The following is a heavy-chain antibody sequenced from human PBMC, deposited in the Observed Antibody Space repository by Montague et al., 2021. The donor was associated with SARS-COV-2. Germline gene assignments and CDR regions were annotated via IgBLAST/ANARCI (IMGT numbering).Heavy chain of an antibody. J-gene: IGHJ4*02. D-gene: IGHD6-13*01. Sequence: SRILSCAASGFTFSSYWMSWVRQAPGKGLEWVANIKQDGSEKYYVDSVKGRFTISRDNAKNSLYLQMNSLRAEDTAVYYCARDSYSLVPGGYWGQGTLVTVSS. V-gene: IGHV3-7*01. CDR1: GFTFSSYW. CDR3: ARDSYSLVPGGY. CDR2: IKQDGSEK.